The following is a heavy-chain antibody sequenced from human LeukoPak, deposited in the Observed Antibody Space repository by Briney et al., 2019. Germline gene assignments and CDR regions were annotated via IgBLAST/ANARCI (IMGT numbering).Heavy chain of an antibody. CDR1: GFSFSSYA. J-gene: IGHJ6*02. CDR3: AGFSHKGV. V-gene: IGHV3-23*01. Sequence: PGGSLRLSCAATGFSFSSYAMSWVRQAPGKGLEWVSVISGSGGSTYYADFVKGRFTISRDNSKNTLYLQMSSLRAEDTAVYYCAGFSHKGVWGQGTTVTVSS. CDR2: ISGSGGST.